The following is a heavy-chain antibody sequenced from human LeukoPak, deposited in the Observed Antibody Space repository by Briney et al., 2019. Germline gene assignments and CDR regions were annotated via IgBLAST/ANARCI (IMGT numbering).Heavy chain of an antibody. Sequence: PSETLSLTCTVSGGSISSYYWSRIRQPPGKGLEWIGYIYYSGSTNYNPSLKSRVTISVDTSKNQFSLKLSSVTAADTAVYYCARSHSVWTSFDYWGQGTLVTASS. J-gene: IGHJ4*02. CDR2: IYYSGST. CDR1: GGSISSYY. D-gene: IGHD3/OR15-3a*01. CDR3: ARSHSVWTSFDY. V-gene: IGHV4-59*01.